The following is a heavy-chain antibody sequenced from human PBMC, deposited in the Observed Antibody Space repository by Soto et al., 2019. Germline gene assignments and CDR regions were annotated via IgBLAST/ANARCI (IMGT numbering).Heavy chain of an antibody. CDR2: ISPSGGSA. CDR3: AKDGTSGGLFDY. V-gene: IGHV1-46*01. D-gene: IGHD2-15*01. Sequence: ASVKVSCKASGYTFTSYYMHWVRQAPGQGLEWMGIISPSGGSATYAQKFQGRVTMARDTSTSTVYMELSSLRSDDTAVYYCAKDGTSGGLFDYWGQGTPVTVSS. J-gene: IGHJ4*02. CDR1: GYTFTSYY.